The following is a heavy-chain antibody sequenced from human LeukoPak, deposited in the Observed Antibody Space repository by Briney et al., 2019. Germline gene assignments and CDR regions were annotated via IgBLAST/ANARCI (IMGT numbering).Heavy chain of an antibody. CDR3: AKRGVVIRVILVGFHKQTYYFDS. V-gene: IGHV3-23*01. CDR1: GITLSNYG. D-gene: IGHD3-22*01. J-gene: IGHJ4*02. CDR2: ISDSGGNT. Sequence: GGSLRLSCAVSGITLSNYGMSWVRQAPGKGLEWVAGISDSGGNTNYADSVKGRFTISRDNPKNTLYLQMNSLRAEDTAVYFCAKRGVVIRVILVGFHKQTYYFDSWGQGALVTVSS.